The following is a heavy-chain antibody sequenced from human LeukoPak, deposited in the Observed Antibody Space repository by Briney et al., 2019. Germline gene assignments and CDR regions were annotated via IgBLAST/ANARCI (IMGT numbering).Heavy chain of an antibody. J-gene: IGHJ6*02. CDR2: IIPILGIA. CDR3: ASQYLGYCSSTSCPYYHYGMDV. CDR1: GGTFSSYG. V-gene: IGHV1-69*04. D-gene: IGHD2-2*01. Sequence: SAKVSCKASGGTFSSYGISWVRQAPGQGLEWMGRIIPILGIANYAQKFQGRVTITADKSTSTAYVELSSLRSEDTAVYYCASQYLGYCSSTSCPYYHYGMDVWGQGTTVTVSS.